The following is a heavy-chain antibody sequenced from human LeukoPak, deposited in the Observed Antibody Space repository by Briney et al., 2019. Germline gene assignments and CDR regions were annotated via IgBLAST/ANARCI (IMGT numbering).Heavy chain of an antibody. D-gene: IGHD3-10*01. Sequence: SETLSLTCTVSGGSISTYYGSWIRQPAGKGLEWIGRIYSSGSTNYNPSLKSRVTMSVDTSKNQFSLKLSSVTAADTAVYFCARGRSWFGETYYYSMDVWGKGTTVTVSS. CDR2: IYSSGST. J-gene: IGHJ6*03. V-gene: IGHV4-4*07. CDR1: GGSISTYY. CDR3: ARGRSWFGETYYYSMDV.